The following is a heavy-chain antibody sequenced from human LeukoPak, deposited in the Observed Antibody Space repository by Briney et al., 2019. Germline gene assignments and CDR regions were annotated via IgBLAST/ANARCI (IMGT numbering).Heavy chain of an antibody. D-gene: IGHD1-26*01. V-gene: IGHV4-61*01. CDR3: ARDSIVDAFDI. J-gene: IGHJ3*02. CDR2: IYYSGST. Sequence: SETLSLTCTVSGGSIRSSYYYWSWIRQPPGKGLEWIGYIYYSGSTNYNPSLKSRVTISVDTSKNQFSLKLSSVTAADTAVYYCARDSIVDAFDIWGQGTMVTVSS. CDR1: GGSIRSSYYY.